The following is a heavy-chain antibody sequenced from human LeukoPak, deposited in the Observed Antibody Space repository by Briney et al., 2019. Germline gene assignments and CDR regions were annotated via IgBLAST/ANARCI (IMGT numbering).Heavy chain of an antibody. CDR1: GFTFDDYG. J-gene: IGHJ4*02. Sequence: GGSLRLSCAASGFTFDDYGMSWVRQAPGKGLEWVSGINWSGGSTGYADSVKGRFTISRDNAKNSLYLQMNSLRAEDTALYYCARTSHYSDSSDYPDYWGQGTLVTVSS. V-gene: IGHV3-20*04. D-gene: IGHD3-22*01. CDR3: ARTSHYSDSSDYPDY. CDR2: INWSGGST.